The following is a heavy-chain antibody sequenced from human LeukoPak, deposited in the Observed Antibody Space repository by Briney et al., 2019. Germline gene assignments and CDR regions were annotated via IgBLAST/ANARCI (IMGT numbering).Heavy chain of an antibody. CDR1: GFTFSTYD. J-gene: IGHJ4*02. D-gene: IGHD5-12*01. CDR3: ARERGYSGYDYFIDSPSDY. Sequence: GGSLRLSCAASGFTFSTYDMHWVRQAPGKGLEWVSSFAFTGDTYYLGSVKGRFTISRDNAKNSLYLQMNSLRAEDTAVYYCARERGYSGYDYFIDSPSDYWGQGTLVTVSS. V-gene: IGHV3-13*04. CDR2: FAFTGDT.